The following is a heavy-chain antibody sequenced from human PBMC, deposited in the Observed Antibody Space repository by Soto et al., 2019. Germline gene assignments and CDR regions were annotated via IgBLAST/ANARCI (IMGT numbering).Heavy chain of an antibody. D-gene: IGHD2-2*01. Sequence: GASVKVSCKASGYTFTGYYMHWVRQAPGQGLEWMGWINPNSGGTNYAQKFQGWVTMTRDTSISTAYMELSSLRSEDTAVYYCARVTPASFEDQHWGQGTLVTVSS. CDR1: GYTFTGYY. V-gene: IGHV1-2*04. CDR2: INPNSGGT. J-gene: IGHJ1*01. CDR3: ARVTPASFEDQH.